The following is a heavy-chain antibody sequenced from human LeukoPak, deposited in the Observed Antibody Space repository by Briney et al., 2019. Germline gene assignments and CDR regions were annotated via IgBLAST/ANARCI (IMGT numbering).Heavy chain of an antibody. V-gene: IGHV4-39*01. D-gene: IGHD3-22*01. CDR1: GGSISSSSYY. CDR3: ARHVTNYYDSSGYYYVPDAFDI. J-gene: IGHJ3*02. CDR2: IYYSGST. Sequence: KPSETLSLTCTVSGGSISSSSYYWGWIRQPPGKGLEWIGSIYYSGSTYYNPSLKSRVTISVDTSKNQFSLKLSSVTAADTAVYYCARHVTNYYDSSGYYYVPDAFDIWGQGTMVTVSS.